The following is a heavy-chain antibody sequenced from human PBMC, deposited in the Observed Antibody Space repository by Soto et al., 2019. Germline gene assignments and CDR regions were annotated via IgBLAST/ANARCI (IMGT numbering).Heavy chain of an antibody. CDR3: ARATYYYASGSYRFDY. Sequence: EVQLVESGGGLVQPGGSLRLSCAVSGFTVSSNYMSWVRQAPGKGLEWVSVIYSGGSTYYADSVKGRFTISRDNSKNTLYLQMNSLRAEDTAVYYCARATYYYASGSYRFDYWGQGPLVTVSS. V-gene: IGHV3-66*01. J-gene: IGHJ4*02. D-gene: IGHD3-10*01. CDR2: IYSGGST. CDR1: GFTVSSNY.